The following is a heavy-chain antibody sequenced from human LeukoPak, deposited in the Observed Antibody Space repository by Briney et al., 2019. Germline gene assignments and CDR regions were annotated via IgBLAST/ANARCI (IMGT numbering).Heavy chain of an antibody. V-gene: IGHV1-2*02. Sequence: ASVTVSCKASGYTFTGYYMHWVRQAPGQGLEWMGWINPDSGGTKYVQKFQGRVSMTRDTDISTAYMELSRLGFDDTAVYYCARDLEGLERYFDYWGQGALVTVSS. J-gene: IGHJ4*02. CDR1: GYTFTGYY. CDR2: INPDSGGT. D-gene: IGHD3/OR15-3a*01. CDR3: ARDLEGLERYFDY.